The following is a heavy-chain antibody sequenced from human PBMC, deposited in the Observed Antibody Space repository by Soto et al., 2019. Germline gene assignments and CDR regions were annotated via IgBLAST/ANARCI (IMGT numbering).Heavy chain of an antibody. J-gene: IGHJ4*01. V-gene: IGHV1-3*01. CDR1: GFTFIKYA. CDR2: INAGNGNT. CDR3: ARDYADIAVAGIPLLAH. Sequence: QVQLVQSGAEVKKPGASVNVSCKASGFTFIKYAMHWVRQAPGQRPEWMGWINAGNGNTRYSQRWQGRVTITRDTSASTVYMDLSSLRSEDTAVYYCARDYADIAVAGIPLLAHWGQGNLVTVSS. D-gene: IGHD6-19*01.